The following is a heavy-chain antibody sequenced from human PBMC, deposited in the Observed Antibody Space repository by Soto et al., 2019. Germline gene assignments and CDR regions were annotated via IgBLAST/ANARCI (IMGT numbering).Heavy chain of an antibody. D-gene: IGHD6-6*01. V-gene: IGHV5-51*01. CDR2: IYPGDSDT. Sequence: PGESLKISCKGSGYSFTSYWIGWVRQMPGKGLEWMGIIYPGDSDTRYSPSFQGQVTISADKSISTAYLQWSSLKASDTAMYYCARVTTSIAARRYYYYGMDVWGQGTTVTVSS. CDR3: ARVTTSIAARRYYYYGMDV. J-gene: IGHJ6*02. CDR1: GYSFTSYW.